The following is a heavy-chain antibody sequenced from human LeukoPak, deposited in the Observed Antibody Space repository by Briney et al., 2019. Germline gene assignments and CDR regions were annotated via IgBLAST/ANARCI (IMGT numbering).Heavy chain of an antibody. J-gene: IGHJ4*02. D-gene: IGHD6-19*01. Sequence: GGSLRLSCAASGFIFSSSWMRWVRQAPGKGLESVANIKKDGSEKYYVDSVKGRFTISRDNAKNSLYLQMDSLRAEDTAVYYCVRISTSVAGADYWGQGTLVTVSS. CDR3: VRISTSVAGADY. CDR2: IKKDGSEK. V-gene: IGHV3-7*01. CDR1: GFIFSSSW.